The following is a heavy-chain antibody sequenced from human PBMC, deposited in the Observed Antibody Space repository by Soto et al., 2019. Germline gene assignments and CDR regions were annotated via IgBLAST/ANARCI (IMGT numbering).Heavy chain of an antibody. J-gene: IGHJ6*02. CDR3: ARDLKRLGEGGRVMDV. CDR2: ISAYNGNT. Sequence: QVQLVQSGGEVKKPGASVKVSCKASGYTFNTYIISWVRQAPGQGLEWMGWISAYNGNTNYAQKFQGRVTMTTDTPTSTAYRERRSLGSDDTAVYYCARDLKRLGEGGRVMDVWGQGTTVTVSS. V-gene: IGHV1-18*01. D-gene: IGHD3-16*01. CDR1: GYTFNTYI.